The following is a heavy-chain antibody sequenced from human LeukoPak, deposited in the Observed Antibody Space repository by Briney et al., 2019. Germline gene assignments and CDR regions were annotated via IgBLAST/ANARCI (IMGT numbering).Heavy chain of an antibody. J-gene: IGHJ6*04. CDR1: GFTFSNAW. V-gene: IGHV3-30*03. CDR2: ISYDGSNK. Sequence: GGSLRLSCAASGFTFSNAWMSWVRQAPGKGLEWVAVISYDGSNKYYADSVKGRFTISRDNSKNTLYLQMNSLRAEDTAVYYCARDLLDIVVVVAATPGGGFYYYGMDVWGKGTTVTVSS. D-gene: IGHD2-15*01. CDR3: ARDLLDIVVVVAATPGGGFYYYGMDV.